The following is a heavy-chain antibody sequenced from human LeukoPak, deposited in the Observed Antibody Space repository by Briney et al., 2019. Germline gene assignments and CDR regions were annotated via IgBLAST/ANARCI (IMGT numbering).Heavy chain of an antibody. Sequence: GGSLRLSCVASGFTFRTYWMTWVRQAPGKGLEWVAKIRGDGGETSYGDSVKGRFTISRDNADNSIHLQMTSLRADDSTVYFCARDQRCRDSACYSTDFSDSWGQGTLVSVSS. J-gene: IGHJ5*01. D-gene: IGHD2-21*02. CDR3: ARDQRCRDSACYSTDFSDS. CDR1: GFTFRTYW. V-gene: IGHV3-7*01. CDR2: IRGDGGET.